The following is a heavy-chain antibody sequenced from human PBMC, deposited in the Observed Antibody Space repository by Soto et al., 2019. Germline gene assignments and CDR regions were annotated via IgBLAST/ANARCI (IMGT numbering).Heavy chain of an antibody. J-gene: IGHJ5*02. V-gene: IGHV2-26*01. D-gene: IGHD6-13*01. Sequence: QVTLKESGPVLVKPTETLTLTCTVSGFSLSNARMGVSWIRQPPGKALEWLAHIFSNDEKSYSTSQKSRLTISKDTSKSQVVLTMTNIDPVDTGTYYCARAQPAAGHNWFDPWGQGTLVTVSS. CDR3: ARAQPAAGHNWFDP. CDR1: GFSLSNARMG. CDR2: IFSNDEK.